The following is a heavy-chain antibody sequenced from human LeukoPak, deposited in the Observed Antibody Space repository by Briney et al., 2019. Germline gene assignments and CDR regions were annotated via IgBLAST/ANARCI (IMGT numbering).Heavy chain of an antibody. CDR2: ISGSGGST. CDR3: AKHRAVFDYSNYQFYYYYYMDV. J-gene: IGHJ6*03. Sequence: GGSLRLSCAASGFTFSSYAMSWVRQAPGKGLEWVSAISGSGGSTYYANSVKGRFTISRDNSKNTLYLQMNSLRAEDTAVYYCAKHRAVFDYSNYQFYYYYYMDVWGKGTTVTVSS. V-gene: IGHV3-23*01. D-gene: IGHD4-11*01. CDR1: GFTFSSYA.